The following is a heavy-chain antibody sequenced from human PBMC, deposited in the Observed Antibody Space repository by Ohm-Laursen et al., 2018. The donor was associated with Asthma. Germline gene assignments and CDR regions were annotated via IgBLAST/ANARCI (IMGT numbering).Heavy chain of an antibody. CDR2: IRGSGGST. J-gene: IGHJ3*02. V-gene: IGHV3-23*01. CDR3: ARRDYSGGDPNAAFDI. D-gene: IGHD2-21*02. CDR1: GFTFSSYA. Sequence: SLRLSCAASGFTFSSYAMSWVRQAPGKGLEWVSAIRGSGGSTYYADSVKGRFTISRDNSKNTLYLQMKSLRAEDTAVYYCARRDYSGGDPNAAFDIWGQGTMVTVSS.